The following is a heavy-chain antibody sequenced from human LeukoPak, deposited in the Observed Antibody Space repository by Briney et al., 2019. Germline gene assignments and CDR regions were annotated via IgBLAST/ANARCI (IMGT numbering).Heavy chain of an antibody. Sequence: GGSLRLSCAASGFTFNSYSMNWVRQAPGKGLEWVSSIGSSSSSIYYADSVKGRFTISRDNAKNPLYLRMNSLRAEDTAVYYCARASGDIVETATMGSYWGQGTLVTVSS. D-gene: IGHD5-18*01. J-gene: IGHJ4*02. CDR2: IGSSSSSI. CDR1: GFTFNSYS. V-gene: IGHV3-21*01. CDR3: ARASGDIVETATMGSY.